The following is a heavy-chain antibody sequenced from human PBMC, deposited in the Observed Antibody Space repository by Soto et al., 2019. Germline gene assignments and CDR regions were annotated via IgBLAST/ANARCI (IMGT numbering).Heavy chain of an antibody. D-gene: IGHD3-10*01. CDR1: GFTFSSYG. V-gene: IGHV3-30*18. J-gene: IGHJ4*02. CDR2: ISYDGSDQ. CDR3: AKDTGADY. Sequence: QVQLVESGGGVVHPGRSLRLSCAASGFTFSSYGMYWVRQAPGKGLEWVARISYDGSDQFYGDSVKGRFTISRDNSKNILYVQMNSLRSEDTAVYYCAKDTGADYWGQGTVVTVSA.